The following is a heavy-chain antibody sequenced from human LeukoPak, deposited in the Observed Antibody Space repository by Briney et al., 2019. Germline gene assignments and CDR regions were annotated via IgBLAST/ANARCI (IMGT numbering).Heavy chain of an antibody. D-gene: IGHD1-26*01. J-gene: IGHJ4*02. CDR1: GYSFTNYW. CDR2: IYPGDSDA. V-gene: IGHV5-51*01. CDR3: ARRRDLYSGSYYPFDY. Sequence: GESLKISCTASGYSFTNYWIGWVRQMPGKGLKWMGIIYPGDSDARYSPSFQGQVTISADKSISTAYLQWSSLKASDTAMYYCARRRDLYSGSYYPFDYWGQGTLVTVSS.